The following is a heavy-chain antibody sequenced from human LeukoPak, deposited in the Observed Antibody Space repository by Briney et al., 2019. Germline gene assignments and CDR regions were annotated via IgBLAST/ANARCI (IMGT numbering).Heavy chain of an antibody. CDR2: IYYSGST. J-gene: IGHJ4*02. V-gene: IGHV4-59*01. D-gene: IGHD3-22*01. CDR3: ARAGGNNYYDSSDSDY. Sequence: SETLSLTCTVSGGSISSYYWSWIRQPPGKGLEWIGYIYYSGSTNYNPSLKSRLTISLDTSKNQFSLKLNSATAADTAVYYCARAGGNNYYDSSDSDYWGQGTLVTVSS. CDR1: GGSISSYY.